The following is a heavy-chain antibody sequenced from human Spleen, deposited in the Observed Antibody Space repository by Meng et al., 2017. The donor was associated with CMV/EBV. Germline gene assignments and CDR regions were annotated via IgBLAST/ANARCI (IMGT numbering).Heavy chain of an antibody. CDR3: TTGTFATVSDY. CDR2: IQDTSEGARR. D-gene: IGHD1-1*01. J-gene: IGHJ4*01. Sequence: SRLRLINALMPWVLPPPGEGLEWVGRIQDTSEGARRDYATPVNGRFTISRDASNNTLYLVINSLKTEDTGVYYCTTGTFATVSDYWGHGTLVTVSS. V-gene: IGHV3-15*01. CDR1: RLRLINAL.